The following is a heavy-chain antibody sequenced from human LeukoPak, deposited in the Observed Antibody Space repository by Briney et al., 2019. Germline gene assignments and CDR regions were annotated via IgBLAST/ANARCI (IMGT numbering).Heavy chain of an antibody. CDR1: GFTFDDYG. Sequence: SGGSLRLSCAASGFTFDDYGMSWVRQAPGKGLEWVSGINWSGGSTGYADSVKGRFTISRDNAKNSLYLQMNSLRAEDTALYYCARHGYCSGGSCYSFGYWGQGTLVTVSS. V-gene: IGHV3-20*04. J-gene: IGHJ4*02. CDR3: ARHGYCSGGSCYSFGY. CDR2: INWSGGST. D-gene: IGHD2-15*01.